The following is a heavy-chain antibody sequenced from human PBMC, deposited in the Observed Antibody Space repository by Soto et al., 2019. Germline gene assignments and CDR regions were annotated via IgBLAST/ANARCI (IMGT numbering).Heavy chain of an antibody. V-gene: IGHV1-46*01. J-gene: IGHJ4*02. CDR3: ARYYYDSSGYHRLED. Sequence: VKVSCKASGYTFTSYYIHWVRQAPGQGLEWMGIINPSGGRTGYAQKFQGRVTMTRDTSTSTVYMELSSLRSEDTAIYYCARYYYDSSGYHRLEDWGQGTLVTVSS. CDR2: INPSGGRT. CDR1: GYTFTSYY. D-gene: IGHD3-22*01.